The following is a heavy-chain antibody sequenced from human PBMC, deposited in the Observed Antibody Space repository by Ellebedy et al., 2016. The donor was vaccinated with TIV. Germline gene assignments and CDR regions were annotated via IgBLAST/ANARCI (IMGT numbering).Heavy chain of an antibody. Sequence: GESLKISXAASGFTFSSYAMHWVRQAPGKGLEWVAVISYDGSNKYYADSVKGRFTISRDNSKNTLYLQMNSLRAEDTAVYYCARGVGGSGLGGVNTGADYWGQGTLVTVSS. V-gene: IGHV3-30-3*01. D-gene: IGHD2-15*01. CDR2: ISYDGSNK. CDR3: ARGVGGSGLGGVNTGADY. J-gene: IGHJ4*02. CDR1: GFTFSSYA.